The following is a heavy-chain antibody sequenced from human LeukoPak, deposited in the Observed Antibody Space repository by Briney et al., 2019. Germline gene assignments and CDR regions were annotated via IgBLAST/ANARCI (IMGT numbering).Heavy chain of an antibody. J-gene: IGHJ4*02. CDR3: ARVPDWTYVPDY. V-gene: IGHV4-61*02. CDR2: IKSSNT. CDR1: GGSISSDRFY. Sequence: SETLSLTCTVSGGSISSDRFYWTWVRQPAGRGLEWIGRIKSSNTNYNPSLKSRVSISLDTSTNQFSLKLSSLTAADTAVYYCARVPDWTYVPDYWGQGTLVTVSS. D-gene: IGHD3-16*01.